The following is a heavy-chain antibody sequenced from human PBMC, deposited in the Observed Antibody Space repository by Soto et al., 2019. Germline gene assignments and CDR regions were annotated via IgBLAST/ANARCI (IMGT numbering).Heavy chain of an antibody. CDR1: GFTFSDYY. Sequence: GGSLRLSCAASGFTFSDYYLSWIRQAPGKGLEWVSYISSSGSTIYYADSVKGRCTISRDDAKNSLYLQMNSLRAEDTAVYYCARELILEWLFPSGMDVWGQGTTVTVSS. J-gene: IGHJ6*02. D-gene: IGHD3-3*01. CDR2: ISSSGSTI. CDR3: ARELILEWLFPSGMDV. V-gene: IGHV3-11*01.